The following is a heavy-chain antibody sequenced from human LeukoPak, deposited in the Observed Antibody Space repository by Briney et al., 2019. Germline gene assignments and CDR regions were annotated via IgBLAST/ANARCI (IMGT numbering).Heavy chain of an antibody. CDR1: GYSISSGYY. Sequence: PSETLSLTCTVSGYSISSGYYWGWIRQPPGKGLEWIGSIYHSGSTYYNPSLKSRVTISVDTSKNQFSLKLSSVTAADTAVYYCASLIAVTIDYWGQGTLVTVSS. CDR2: IYHSGST. V-gene: IGHV4-38-2*02. CDR3: ASLIAVTIDY. J-gene: IGHJ4*02. D-gene: IGHD3-10*01.